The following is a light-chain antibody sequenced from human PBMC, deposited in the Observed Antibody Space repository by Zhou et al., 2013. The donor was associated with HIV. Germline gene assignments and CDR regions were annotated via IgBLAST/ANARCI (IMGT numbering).Light chain of an antibody. J-gene: IGKJ1*01. V-gene: IGKV1-8*01. Sequence: AIRITQSPSSLSASTGDRVTITCRASQGISSYLAWYQQKPGKAPKLLIYAASTLQSGVPSRFSGSGSGTDFTLTISCLQSEDFATYYCQQYYSYPWTFGQGTKAEIK. CDR3: QQYYSYPWT. CDR1: QGISSY. CDR2: AAS.